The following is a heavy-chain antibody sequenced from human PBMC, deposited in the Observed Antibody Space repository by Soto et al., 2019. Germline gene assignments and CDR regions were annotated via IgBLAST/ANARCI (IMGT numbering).Heavy chain of an antibody. CDR3: AAELGFGKLSVV. Sequence: QVQEVQSGVEVRRPGSSVKVSCKASGDTFKNCVISWVRQAPGQGLEWMGGIIPLFGTTDFAQRFQGRLTITTDESTTTAYMELSRLRSEHTATYYCAAELGFGKLSVVWGQGTTVIVSS. CDR2: IIPLFGTT. CDR1: GDTFKNCV. D-gene: IGHD3-10*01. V-gene: IGHV1-69*01. J-gene: IGHJ6*02.